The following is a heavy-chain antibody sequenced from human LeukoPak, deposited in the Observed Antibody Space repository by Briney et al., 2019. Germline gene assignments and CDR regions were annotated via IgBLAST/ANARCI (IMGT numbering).Heavy chain of an antibody. Sequence: SETLSLTCAVYGGSFSGYYWSWIRQPPGKGLEWIGEINHRGSTNYNPSLKSRVTVSVDMSKNQFSLKLSSVTAADTAVYYCATGQAQFDYWGQGTLVTVSS. V-gene: IGHV4-34*01. CDR3: ATGQAQFDY. CDR1: GGSFSGYY. J-gene: IGHJ4*02. CDR2: INHRGST.